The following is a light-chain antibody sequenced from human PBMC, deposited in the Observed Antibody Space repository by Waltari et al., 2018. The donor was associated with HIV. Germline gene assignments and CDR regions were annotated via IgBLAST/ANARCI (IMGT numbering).Light chain of an antibody. J-gene: IGLJ3*02. CDR3: QTWDTTAVM. CDR1: TVGREY. V-gene: IGLV3-1*01. CDR2: QDN. Sequence: SYELAQPPSVSVSPGQTATITCSGNTVGREYSCWYQHKPGQSPLLVIYQDNQRPPGIRGRFSGSSSGKSATLTISGAQAVDEADYSCQTWDTTAVMFGGGTKLTVL.